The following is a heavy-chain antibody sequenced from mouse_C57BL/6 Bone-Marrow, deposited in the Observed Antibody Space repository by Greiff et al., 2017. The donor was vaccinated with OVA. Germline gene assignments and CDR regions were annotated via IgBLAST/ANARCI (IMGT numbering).Heavy chain of an antibody. Sequence: QVHVKQPGAELVKPGASVKMSCKASGYTFTSYWITWVKQRPGQGLEWIGDIYPGSGSTNYNEKFKSKATLTVDTSSSTAYMQRSSLTSEDSAVYYCARGDGDYFDYWGKGTTLTVSS. CDR1: GYTFTSYW. CDR2: IYPGSGST. CDR3: ARGDGDYFDY. V-gene: IGHV1-55*01. D-gene: IGHD1-1*02. J-gene: IGHJ2*01.